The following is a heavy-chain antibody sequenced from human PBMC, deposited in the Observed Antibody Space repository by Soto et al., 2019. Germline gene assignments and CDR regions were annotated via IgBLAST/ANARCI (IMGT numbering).Heavy chain of an antibody. D-gene: IGHD1-1*01. CDR3: VRQPWKGWAGGTNDAFDI. CDR1: GYSFSKYW. V-gene: IGHV5-51*01. Sequence: PGESLKISCQGSGYSFSKYWIGWVRQMPGKSLEWVGVILPDDSEIRYSPSFEDQLPIAADKSISTAYLQWSSLQASDPALYHCVRQPWKGWAGGTNDAFDIWGQGTMVTVSS. CDR2: ILPDDSEI. J-gene: IGHJ3*02.